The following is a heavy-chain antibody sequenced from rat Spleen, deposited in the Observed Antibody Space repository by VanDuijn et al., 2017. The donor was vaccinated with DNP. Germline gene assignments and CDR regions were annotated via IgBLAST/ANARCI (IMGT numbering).Heavy chain of an antibody. CDR3: ATETNYYSGDVGYFDY. D-gene: IGHD1-1*01. Sequence: EVQLVENGGGLVQPGRSLKLSCAASGFTFSSYWMYWIRQAPRKGLEWVTSISPSGGGTYYRDSVKGRFTISRDNANRTLYLQMDSLRSEDTATYYCATETNYYSGDVGYFDYWGQGLIVTVSS. J-gene: IGHJ2*01. V-gene: IGHV5-19*01. CDR2: ISPSGGGT. CDR1: GFTFSSYW.